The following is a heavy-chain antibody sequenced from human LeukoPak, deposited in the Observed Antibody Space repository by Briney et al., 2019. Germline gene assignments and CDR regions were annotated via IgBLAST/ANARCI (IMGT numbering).Heavy chain of an antibody. Sequence: ASVTVSCKASGYTFTGYYMHWVRQAPGQGLEWMGWINPNSGGTNYAQKFQGRVTMTSDTSISTAYMELSRLRYDDTAVYYCARGDKDGSGSYIVIRLIDYWGQGTLVTVSS. D-gene: IGHD3-10*01. CDR3: ARGDKDGSGSYIVIRLIDY. V-gene: IGHV1-2*02. J-gene: IGHJ4*02. CDR1: GYTFTGYY. CDR2: INPNSGGT.